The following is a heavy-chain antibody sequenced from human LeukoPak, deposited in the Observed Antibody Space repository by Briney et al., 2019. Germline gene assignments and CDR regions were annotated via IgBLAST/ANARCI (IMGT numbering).Heavy chain of an antibody. CDR3: ARVGGSLGTGHGFDY. Sequence: SVKVSCKASGYSFTNYGISWVRQAPGQGLEWMGGIIPIFGTANYAQKFQGRVTITTDESTSTAYMELSSLRSEDTTVYYCARVGGSLGTGHGFDYWGQGTLVTVSS. CDR2: IIPIFGTA. CDR1: GYSFTNYG. D-gene: IGHD1-26*01. J-gene: IGHJ4*02. V-gene: IGHV1-69*05.